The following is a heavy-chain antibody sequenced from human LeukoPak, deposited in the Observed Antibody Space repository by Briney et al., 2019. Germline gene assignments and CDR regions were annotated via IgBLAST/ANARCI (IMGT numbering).Heavy chain of an antibody. Sequence: GASVKVSCTASGGTFSSYAISWVRQAPGQGLEWMGGIIPIFGTANYAQKFQGRVTITADESTSTAYMELSSLRSEDTAVYYCASDHADCSGGSCDYYYYGMDVWGQGTTVTVSS. CDR2: IIPIFGTA. V-gene: IGHV1-69*13. J-gene: IGHJ6*02. CDR3: ASDHADCSGGSCDYYYYGMDV. CDR1: GGTFSSYA. D-gene: IGHD2-15*01.